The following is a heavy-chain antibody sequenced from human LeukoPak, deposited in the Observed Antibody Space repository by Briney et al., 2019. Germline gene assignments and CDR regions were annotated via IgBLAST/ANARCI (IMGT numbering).Heavy chain of an antibody. D-gene: IGHD5-12*01. CDR2: VYNSEIS. V-gene: IGHV4-59*08. J-gene: IGHJ4*02. CDR1: GGSISNFY. Sequence: SETLSLTCTVSGGSISNFYWGWVRQPPGKGLEWIGYVYNSEISDYHPSFKSRVTISVHTSRKQFSLKLSSVTTADTALYCCTGRYDLDYWGQGTLVTVSS. CDR3: TGRYDLDY.